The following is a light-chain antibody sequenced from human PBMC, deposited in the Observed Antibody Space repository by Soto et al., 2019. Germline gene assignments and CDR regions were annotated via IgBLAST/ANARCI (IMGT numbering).Light chain of an antibody. V-gene: IGLV2-14*01. Sequence: QSVLTQPASVCGSPGQSITISCTGTSSDVGGYNYVSWYQQHPGKAPKLMIYDVSNRPSGVSNRFSGSKSGNTASLTISGLQAEDEADYSCSSYTSSSTYVVFGGGTKMTVL. CDR2: DVS. CDR1: SSDVGGYNY. J-gene: IGLJ2*01. CDR3: SSYTSSSTYVV.